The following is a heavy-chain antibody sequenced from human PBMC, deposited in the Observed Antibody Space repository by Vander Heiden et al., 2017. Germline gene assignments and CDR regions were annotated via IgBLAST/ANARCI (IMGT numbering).Heavy chain of an antibody. CDR1: GFTFDDYA. V-gene: IGHV3-9*01. CDR3: AKDIGASVGATPFDY. CDR2: ISWNSGSI. Sequence: EVQLVESGGGLVQPGRSLRLSCAASGFTFDDYAMPWGRQAPGKGLEWVSGISWNSGSIGYADSGKGRFTISRDNAKNSLYMQMNSLRAEDTALYYCAKDIGASVGATPFDYWGQGTMVTVYS. J-gene: IGHJ4*02. D-gene: IGHD1-26*01.